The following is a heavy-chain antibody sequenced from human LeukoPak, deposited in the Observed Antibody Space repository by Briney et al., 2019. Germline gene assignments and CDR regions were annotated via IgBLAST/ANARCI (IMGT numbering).Heavy chain of an antibody. V-gene: IGHV3-30*02. Sequence: PGGSLRLSCAASGFTISGYGMHWVRQAPGKGLEWVAFTRYDGSNKYYTDSVKGRFTISRDTSNNTLSLQMNSLRAEDTAVYYCARNYYDSGSYPDYWGQGTLVTVSS. D-gene: IGHD3-10*01. CDR2: TRYDGSNK. CDR1: GFTISGYG. J-gene: IGHJ4*02. CDR3: ARNYYDSGSYPDY.